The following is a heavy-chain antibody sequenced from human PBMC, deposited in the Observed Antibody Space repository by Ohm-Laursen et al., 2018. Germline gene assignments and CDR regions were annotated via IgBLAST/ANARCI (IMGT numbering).Heavy chain of an antibody. CDR3: ARVSNYPRKDFQH. Sequence: LRLSCTASGFTFSSYEMNWVRQAPGKGLEWVSYISSGGSTIYYADSVKGRFTISRDNARNSLYLQMNSLRAVDTAVYYCARVSNYPRKDFQHWGQGTLVTVSS. D-gene: IGHD4/OR15-4a*01. CDR2: ISSGGSTI. V-gene: IGHV3-48*03. J-gene: IGHJ1*01. CDR1: GFTFSSYE.